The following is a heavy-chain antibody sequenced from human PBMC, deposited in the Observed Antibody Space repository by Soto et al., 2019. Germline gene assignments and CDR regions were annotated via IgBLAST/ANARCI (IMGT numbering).Heavy chain of an antibody. CDR3: AKDREEGYNFYYGMDV. J-gene: IGHJ6*02. Sequence: QVQLQESGPGLVKPSETLSLTSTVSGASVNTYSWSWIRQPAGKGLEWIGRIYTSASTNYSPSLKGRLTLSVDTSKNQVSLKLTSVTAADTAIYYCAKDREEGYNFYYGMDVWGQGATVTVSS. D-gene: IGHD3-10*01. CDR1: GASVNTYS. V-gene: IGHV4-4*07. CDR2: IYTSAST.